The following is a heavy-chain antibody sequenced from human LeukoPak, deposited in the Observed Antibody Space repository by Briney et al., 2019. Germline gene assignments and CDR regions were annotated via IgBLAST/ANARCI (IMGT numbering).Heavy chain of an antibody. J-gene: IGHJ3*02. D-gene: IGHD3-10*01. V-gene: IGHV4-59*01. CDR3: ARGLLWFGELLPNAFDI. Sequence: PSETLSLTCTVSGGSIGSYYWSWIRQPPGKGLEWIGYFYYTGSTNYNPSLKSRVTISADTSKTQFSLKLNSVTAADTAVYYCARGLLWFGELLPNAFDIWGQGTMVTVSS. CDR1: GGSIGSYY. CDR2: FYYTGST.